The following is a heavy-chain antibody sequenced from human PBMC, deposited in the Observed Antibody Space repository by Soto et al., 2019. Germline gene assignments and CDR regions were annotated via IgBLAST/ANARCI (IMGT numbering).Heavy chain of an antibody. CDR3: ARRIAAAGSHAFDI. CDR1: GYTFTGYY. CDR2: INPNSGGT. Sequence: ASVKVSCKASGYTFTGYYMHWVQQAPGQGLEWMGWINPNSGGTNYAQKFQGRVTMTRDTSISTAYMELSRLRSDDTAVYYCARRIAAAGSHAFDIWGQGTMVTVSS. J-gene: IGHJ3*02. V-gene: IGHV1-2*02. D-gene: IGHD6-13*01.